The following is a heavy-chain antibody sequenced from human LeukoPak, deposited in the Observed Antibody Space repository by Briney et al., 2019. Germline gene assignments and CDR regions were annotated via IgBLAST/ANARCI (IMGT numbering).Heavy chain of an antibody. V-gene: IGHV4-30-2*01. CDR2: IYHSGST. CDR1: GGSISSGGYS. D-gene: IGHD6-19*01. CDR3: ARPAPLSSGWSPHRVNAFDI. J-gene: IGHJ3*02. Sequence: PSETLSLTCAVSGGSISSGGYSWSWIRQPPGKGLEWIGYIYHSGSTYYNPSLKSRVTISVDTSKNQFSLKLSSVTAADTAVYYCARPAPLSSGWSPHRVNAFDIWGQGTMVTVSS.